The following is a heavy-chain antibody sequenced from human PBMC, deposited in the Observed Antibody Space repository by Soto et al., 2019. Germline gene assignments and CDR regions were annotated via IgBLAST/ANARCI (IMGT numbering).Heavy chain of an antibody. CDR1: GYTFPSYG. V-gene: IGHV1-18*01. D-gene: IGHD6-6*01. Sequence: QVQLVQSGAEVKKPGASVKVSCKASGYTFPSYGIIWVRQAPGQGLEWMGWISAYNGNTNYAQKHQGRVTMTTDTSTSTAYMELRSLRSDDTAVYYCAREASIAARTWYFDLWGRGTLVTVSS. J-gene: IGHJ2*01. CDR3: AREASIAARTWYFDL. CDR2: ISAYNGNT.